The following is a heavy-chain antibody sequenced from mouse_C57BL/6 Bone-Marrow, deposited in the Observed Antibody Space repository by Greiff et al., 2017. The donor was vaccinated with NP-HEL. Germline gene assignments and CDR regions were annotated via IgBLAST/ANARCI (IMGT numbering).Heavy chain of an antibody. D-gene: IGHD1-1*01. CDR1: GFSLTSYA. Sequence: VQLQESGPGLVAPSQSLSITCTVSGFSLTSYAISWVRQPPGKGLEWLGVIWTGGGTNYNSALKSRLSISKDNSKSQVFLKMNSLQTDDTARYYCARFSYYYGSSPWYFDVWGTGTTVTVSS. CDR2: IWTGGGT. CDR3: ARFSYYYGSSPWYFDV. V-gene: IGHV2-9-1*01. J-gene: IGHJ1*03.